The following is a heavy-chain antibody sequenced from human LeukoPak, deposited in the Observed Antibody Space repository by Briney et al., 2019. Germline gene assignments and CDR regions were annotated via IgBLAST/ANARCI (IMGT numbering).Heavy chain of an antibody. J-gene: IGHJ6*03. Sequence: ASVKVSCKASGYTFTSYGISWVRQAPGQGLEWMGWINPNSGGTNYAQKFQGRVTMTRDTSISTAYMELSRLRSDDTAVYYCARFLRRGYYYMDVWGKGTTVTISS. CDR2: INPNSGGT. CDR1: GYTFTSYG. V-gene: IGHV1-2*02. CDR3: ARFLRRGYYYMDV.